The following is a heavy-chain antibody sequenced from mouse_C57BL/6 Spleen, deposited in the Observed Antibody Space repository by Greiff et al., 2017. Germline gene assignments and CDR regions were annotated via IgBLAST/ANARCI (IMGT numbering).Heavy chain of an antibody. D-gene: IGHD1-1*01. CDR1: GYTFTDYY. CDR2: INPNNGGT. V-gene: IGHV1-26*01. J-gene: IGHJ2*01. Sequence: VQLQQSGPELVKPGASVKISCKASGYTFTDYYMNWVKQSHGKSLEWIGDINPNNGGTSYNQKFKGKAKLTVDKSSSTAYMELRSLTSEDSAVYYCARRAWVVGAHFDYWGQGTTLTVSS. CDR3: ARRAWVVGAHFDY.